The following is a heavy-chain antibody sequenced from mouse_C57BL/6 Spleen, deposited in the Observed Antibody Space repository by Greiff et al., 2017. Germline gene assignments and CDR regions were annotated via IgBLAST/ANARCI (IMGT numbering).Heavy chain of an antibody. CDR2: INPSNGGT. Sequence: QVQLQQPGTELVKPGASVKLSCKASGYTFTSYWMHWVKQRPGQGLEWIGNINPSNGGTNYNEKFKSKATLTVDKSSSTAYMQLSSLTSEDAAVYYCARYHYDYDLFDYWGQGTTLTVSS. D-gene: IGHD2-4*01. CDR1: GYTFTSYW. CDR3: ARYHYDYDLFDY. J-gene: IGHJ2*01. V-gene: IGHV1-53*01.